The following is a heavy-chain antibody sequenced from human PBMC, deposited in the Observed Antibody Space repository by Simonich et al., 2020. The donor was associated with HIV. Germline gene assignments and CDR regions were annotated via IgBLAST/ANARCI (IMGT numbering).Heavy chain of an antibody. J-gene: IGHJ6*03. CDR2: ISSSKNYI. CDR1: GFTFSSYS. CDR3: ARGRYYYDSIGSRRNHHYYYMDV. Sequence: GGSLRLSCAASGFTFSSYSMNWVRQAPGKGLEWVSFISSSKNYIYYADSVKGRFTISRDNAKDSLYLQMNSLRAEDTAVYYCARGRYYYDSIGSRRNHHYYYMDVWGKGTTVTVSS. D-gene: IGHD3-22*01. V-gene: IGHV3-21*01.